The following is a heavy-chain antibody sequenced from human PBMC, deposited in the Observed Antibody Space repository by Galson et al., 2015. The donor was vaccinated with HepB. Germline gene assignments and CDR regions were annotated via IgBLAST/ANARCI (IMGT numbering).Heavy chain of an antibody. D-gene: IGHD3-9*01. V-gene: IGHV1-69*04. CDR3: ARVLNQSAAAPLRYFDWLSTYYYYGMDV. CDR1: GGTFSSYA. Sequence: SVKVSCKASGGTFSSYAISWVRQAPGQGLEWMGRIIPILGIANYAQKFQGRVTITADKSTSTAYMELSSLRSEDTAVYYCARVLNQSAAAPLRYFDWLSTYYYYGMDVWGQGTTVTVSS. CDR2: IIPILGIA. J-gene: IGHJ6*02.